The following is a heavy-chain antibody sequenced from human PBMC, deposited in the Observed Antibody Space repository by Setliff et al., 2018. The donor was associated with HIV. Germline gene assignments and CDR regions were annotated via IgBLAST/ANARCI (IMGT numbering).Heavy chain of an antibody. CDR2: ISTSGST. CDR1: NGSISGSY. D-gene: IGHD3-10*01. Sequence: PSETLSLTCTVSNGSISGSYWSYIRQPPGKGLEWIGHISTSGSTNHNPSLKSRVTISLDTSKNQFSLKLSSVTAADTAVYYCARGGRGAFGDYYYMDVWGKGTTVTVSS. J-gene: IGHJ6*03. CDR3: ARGGRGAFGDYYYMDV. V-gene: IGHV4-4*08.